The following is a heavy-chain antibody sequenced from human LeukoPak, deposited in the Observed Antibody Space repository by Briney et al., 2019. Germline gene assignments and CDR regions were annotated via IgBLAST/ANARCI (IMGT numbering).Heavy chain of an antibody. Sequence: ASVTVSCKASGYTFSDYYILWVRQAPGQGPEWMGWINPNSGGTVYAQNFKGRVTMTRDTSITTAYMELSSLTSDDTAVYYCARDGYDSSGYGDYWGQGTLVTVSS. CDR1: GYTFSDYY. CDR3: ARDGYDSSGYGDY. J-gene: IGHJ4*02. CDR2: INPNSGGT. D-gene: IGHD3-22*01. V-gene: IGHV1-2*02.